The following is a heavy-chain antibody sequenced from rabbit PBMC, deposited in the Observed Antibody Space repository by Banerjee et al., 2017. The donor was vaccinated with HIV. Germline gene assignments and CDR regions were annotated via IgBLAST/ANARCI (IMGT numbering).Heavy chain of an antibody. V-gene: IGHV1S45*01. D-gene: IGHD4-1*01. CDR3: ARDGSGWGANFNL. Sequence: QQQLVESGGGLVKPGASLTLTCKASGFDFSSNGISWVRQAPGKGLEWIACVGSSGNTYYASWAKGRFTISKTSSTTVTLQMTSLTAADTATYFCARDGSGWGANFNLWGPGTLVTVS. CDR2: VGSSGNT. J-gene: IGHJ4*01. CDR1: GFDFSSNG.